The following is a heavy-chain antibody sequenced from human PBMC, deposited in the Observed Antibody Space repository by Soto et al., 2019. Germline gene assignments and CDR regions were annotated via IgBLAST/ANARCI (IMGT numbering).Heavy chain of an antibody. D-gene: IGHD2-2*02. CDR1: GFTFSSYA. CDR2: ISGSGGST. J-gene: IGHJ5*02. Sequence: SLRLSCAASGFTFSSYAMSWVRQAPGKGLEWVSAISGSGGSTYYADSVKGRFTISRDNSKNTLYLQMNSLRAEDTAVYYCAKSDCSSTSCYMLRWFDPWGQGTLVTVSS. V-gene: IGHV3-23*01. CDR3: AKSDCSSTSCYMLRWFDP.